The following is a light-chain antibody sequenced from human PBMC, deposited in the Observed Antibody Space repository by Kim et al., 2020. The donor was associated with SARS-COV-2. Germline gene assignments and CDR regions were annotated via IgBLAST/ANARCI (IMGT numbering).Light chain of an antibody. V-gene: IGKV3-15*01. J-gene: IGKJ1*01. Sequence: PGKRASLSCRAGRIVAAHLAWYQQKPGQAPRRLIYSAYTRATGIPARCSVSGSGTEFSLTISSLRSENFAVCYCQHYNGWPPWTFGQRSKMEIK. CDR1: RIVAAH. CDR2: SAY. CDR3: QHYNGWPPWT.